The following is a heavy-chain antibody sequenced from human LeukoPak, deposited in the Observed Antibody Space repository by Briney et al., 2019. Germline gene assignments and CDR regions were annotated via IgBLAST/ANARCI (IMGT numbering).Heavy chain of an antibody. CDR3: ARTSTGNAIDM. D-gene: IGHD1-1*01. J-gene: IGHJ3*02. CDR1: GFTFSSYW. Sequence: QTGGSLRLSCAASGFTFSSYWMHWVRQAPGKGLVWVSRINSDGSSTNYADSVKGRFTISRDNAKNTLYLQMYILTVEEAAVYYCARTSTGNAIDMWGQGRMAT. V-gene: IGHV3-74*01. CDR2: INSDGSST.